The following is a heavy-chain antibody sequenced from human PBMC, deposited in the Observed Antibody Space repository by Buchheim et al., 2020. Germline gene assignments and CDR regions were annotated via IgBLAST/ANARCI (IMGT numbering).Heavy chain of an antibody. D-gene: IGHD4-23*01. CDR2: ISYDGSNK. V-gene: IGHV3-30*18. J-gene: IGHJ4*01. Sequence: QVQLVESGGGVVQPGRSLRLSCAASGFTFSSYGMHWVRQAPGKGLEWVAVISYDGSNKYYADSVKGRFTISRDNSKNTLYLQMNSLRAEDTAVYYCTKGGHSWYNFDSWGHGTL. CDR1: GFTFSSYG. CDR3: TKGGHSWYNFDS.